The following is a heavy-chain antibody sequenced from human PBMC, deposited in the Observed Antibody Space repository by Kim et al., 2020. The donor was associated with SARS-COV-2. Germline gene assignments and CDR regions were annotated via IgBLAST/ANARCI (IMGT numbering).Heavy chain of an antibody. CDR1: GYSFTSYW. J-gene: IGHJ5*02. CDR3: ARSTVVTHNWFDP. D-gene: IGHD3-22*01. CDR2: IDPSDSYT. V-gene: IGHV5-10-1*01. Sequence: GESLKISCKGSGYSFTSYWISWVRQMPGKGLEWMGRIDPSDSYTNYSPSFQGHVTISADKSISTAYLQWSSLKASDTAMYYCARSTVVTHNWFDPWGQGTLVTVSS.